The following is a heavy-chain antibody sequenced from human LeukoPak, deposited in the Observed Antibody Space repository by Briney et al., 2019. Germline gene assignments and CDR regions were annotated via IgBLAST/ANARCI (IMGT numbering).Heavy chain of an antibody. J-gene: IGHJ4*02. Sequence: GGSLRLSCAASGFTSSSYAMSWVRQAPGKGLEWVSAISGSGGSTYYADSVKGRFTISRDNSKNTLYLQMNSLRAEDTAVYYCAKAPFLSRYSSGFYFDYWGQGTLVTVSS. CDR2: ISGSGGST. CDR1: GFTSSSYA. CDR3: AKAPFLSRYSSGFYFDY. D-gene: IGHD2-15*01. V-gene: IGHV3-23*01.